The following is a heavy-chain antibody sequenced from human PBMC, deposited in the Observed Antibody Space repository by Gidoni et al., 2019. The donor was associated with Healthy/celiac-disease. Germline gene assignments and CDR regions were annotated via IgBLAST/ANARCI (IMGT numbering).Heavy chain of an antibody. Sequence: QLQLQESGPGLVKPSETLSLTCPVSGGSISSSSYYWGWIRQPPGKGLEWIGSIYYSGSTYYNPSLKSRVTISVDTSKNQFSLKLSSVTAADTAVYYCARARITMIVDHWGQGTLVTVSS. CDR3: ARARITMIVDH. CDR2: IYYSGST. V-gene: IGHV4-39*01. D-gene: IGHD3-22*01. CDR1: GGSISSSSYY. J-gene: IGHJ4*02.